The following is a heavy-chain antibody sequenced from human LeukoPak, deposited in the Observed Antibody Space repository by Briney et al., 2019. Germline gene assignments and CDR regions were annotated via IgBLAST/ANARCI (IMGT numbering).Heavy chain of an antibody. D-gene: IGHD2-15*01. J-gene: IGHJ4*02. Sequence: GGSLRLSCAASGLTFSSYWMTWVRQAPGKGLEWVANIKQDGSEKYYVDSVKGRFTISRDNAKNSLFLQMNSLRVEDTAVYYCAVGQGWLLDYWGQGTLVTVSS. CDR3: AVGQGWLLDY. CDR2: IKQDGSEK. CDR1: GLTFSSYW. V-gene: IGHV3-7*05.